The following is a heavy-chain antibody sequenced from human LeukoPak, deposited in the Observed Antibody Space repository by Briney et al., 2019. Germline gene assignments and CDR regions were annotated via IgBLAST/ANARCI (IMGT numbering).Heavy chain of an antibody. CDR3: ARGLGWLQYPDY. Sequence: ASVKVSCRASGYTFTSYDINWVRQATGQGLEWIGWMNPNSGNTGYAQKFQGRVTITRNTSISTAYMELSSLRSEDTAVYYCARGLGWLQYPDYWGQGTLVTVSS. V-gene: IGHV1-8*03. D-gene: IGHD5-24*01. CDR1: GYTFTSYD. CDR2: MNPNSGNT. J-gene: IGHJ4*02.